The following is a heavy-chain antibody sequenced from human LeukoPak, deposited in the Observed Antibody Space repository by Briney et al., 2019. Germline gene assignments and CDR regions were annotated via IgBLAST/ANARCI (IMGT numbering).Heavy chain of an antibody. V-gene: IGHV3-48*01. CDR2: ISSSSSTI. D-gene: IGHD3-16*01. CDR1: GFTFSSYS. Sequence: GGSLRLSCAASGFTFSSYSMNWVRQAPGKGLEWVSYISSSSSTIYYADSVKGRFTISRDNAKNSLYLQMNSLRAEDTAVYYCARDLGWTNDYWGQGTPVTVSS. CDR3: ARDLGWTNDY. J-gene: IGHJ4*02.